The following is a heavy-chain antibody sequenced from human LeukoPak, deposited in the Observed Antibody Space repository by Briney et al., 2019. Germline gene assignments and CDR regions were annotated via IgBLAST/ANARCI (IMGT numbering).Heavy chain of an antibody. J-gene: IGHJ4*02. D-gene: IGHD6-13*01. CDR2: IYYSGST. CDR1: GGSISSGDYY. V-gene: IGHV4-30-4*01. CDR3: ARGEGGAAAGLFDY. Sequence: TPSETLSLTCTVSGGSISSGDYYWSWIRQPPGKGLEWIGYIYYSGSTYYNPSLKSRVTISVDTSKNQFSLKLSSVTAADTAVYYCARGEGGAAAGLFDYWGQGTLVTVSS.